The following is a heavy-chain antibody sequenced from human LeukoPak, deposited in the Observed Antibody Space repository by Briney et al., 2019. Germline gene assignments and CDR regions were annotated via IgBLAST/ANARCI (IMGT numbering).Heavy chain of an antibody. CDR3: ARGGTDFDY. CDR1: GFTFSTYY. V-gene: IGHV3-21*01. J-gene: IGHJ4*02. CDR2: ITTSSPYT. Sequence: GGSLRLSCAASGFTFSTYYMIWVRQAPGKGLEWVSSITTSSPYTFYADSVKGRFTVSRDNAKNSLYLQMSSLRAEDTAVYYCARGGTDFDYWGQGTLVTVSS. D-gene: IGHD1-1*01.